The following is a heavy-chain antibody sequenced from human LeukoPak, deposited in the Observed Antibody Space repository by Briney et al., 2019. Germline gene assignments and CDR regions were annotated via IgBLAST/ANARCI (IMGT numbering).Heavy chain of an antibody. Sequence: SVKVSCKASGGTFSSYAISWVRQAPGQGLEWMGGIIPIFGTANYAQKFQGRVTITADESTSTAYMELSSLRSEDTAVYYCARTLTSLYYDSSGYSFRYWGQGTLVTVSS. CDR3: ARTLTSLYYDSSGYSFRY. D-gene: IGHD3-22*01. CDR1: GGTFSSYA. CDR2: IIPIFGTA. V-gene: IGHV1-69*13. J-gene: IGHJ4*02.